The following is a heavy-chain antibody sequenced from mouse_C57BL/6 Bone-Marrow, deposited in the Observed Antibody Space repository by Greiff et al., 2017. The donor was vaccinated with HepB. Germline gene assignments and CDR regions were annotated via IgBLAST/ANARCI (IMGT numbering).Heavy chain of an antibody. CDR1: GFNIKDDY. Sequence: VQLQQSGAELVRPGASVKLSCTASGFNIKDDYMHWVKQRPEQGLEWIGWIDPENGDTEYASKFQGKATITADTSSNTAYLQLSSLTSEDTAVYYCTTSSYYGSSYPYFDYWGQGTTLTVSS. CDR3: TTSSYYGSSYPYFDY. V-gene: IGHV14-4*01. D-gene: IGHD1-1*01. CDR2: IDPENGDT. J-gene: IGHJ2*01.